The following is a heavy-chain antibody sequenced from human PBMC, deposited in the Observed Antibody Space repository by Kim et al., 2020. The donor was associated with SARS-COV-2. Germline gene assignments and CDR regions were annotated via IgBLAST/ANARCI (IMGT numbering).Heavy chain of an antibody. CDR1: GYSFTSYW. Sequence: GESLKISCKGSGYSFTSYWIGWVRQMPGKGLEWMGIIYPGDSDTRYSPSFQGQVTISADKSISTAYLQWSSLKASDTAMYYCARLVGSHQLRYFDEAWFDPWGQGTLVTVSS. D-gene: IGHD3-9*01. V-gene: IGHV5-51*01. J-gene: IGHJ5*02. CDR3: ARLVGSHQLRYFDEAWFDP. CDR2: IYPGDSDT.